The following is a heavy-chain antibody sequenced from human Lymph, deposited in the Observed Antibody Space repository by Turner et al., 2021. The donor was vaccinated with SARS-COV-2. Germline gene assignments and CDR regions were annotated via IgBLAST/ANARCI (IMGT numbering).Heavy chain of an antibody. J-gene: IGHJ6*02. CDR1: GIIVSRKY. CDR3: ARDLGTYGMDV. Sequence: EVQLVETGGGLIQPGGYLRLSCAASGIIVSRKYMNWVRQAPGKGLEWVSVIYSGGTTYYSDSVKGRFTISRDNSKNTLYLQMNSLRVEDTAVYYCARDLGTYGMDVWGQGTTVTVSS. CDR2: IYSGGTT. V-gene: IGHV3-53*02. D-gene: IGHD6-13*01.